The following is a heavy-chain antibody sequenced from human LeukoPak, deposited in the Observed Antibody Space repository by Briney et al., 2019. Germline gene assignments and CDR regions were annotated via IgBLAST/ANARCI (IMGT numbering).Heavy chain of an antibody. V-gene: IGHV3-23*01. J-gene: IGHJ4*02. CDR3: AKVEGGWTAAGPNFDY. CDR1: GFTFSSYP. Sequence: GGSLRLSCAASGFTFSSYPMNWVRQAPGKGLEWVSAISGSGGSTYYADSVKGRFTISRDNSKNTLYLQMNSLRAEDTAVYYCAKVEGGWTAAGPNFDYWGQGTLVTVSS. D-gene: IGHD6-13*01. CDR2: ISGSGGST.